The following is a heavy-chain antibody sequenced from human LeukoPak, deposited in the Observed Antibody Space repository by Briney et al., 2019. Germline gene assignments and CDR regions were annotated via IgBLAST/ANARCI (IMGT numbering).Heavy chain of an antibody. D-gene: IGHD4-17*01. Sequence: GGSLRLSCAASGFIFSDYVMNWVRQAPGKGLEWVSRIKSDGSSTSYADFVKGRFTISRDNAKNTLYLQMNSLRAEDTAVYYCARGDPTVTTTGSGGLDIWGQGTMVTVSS. V-gene: IGHV3-74*01. CDR2: IKSDGSST. J-gene: IGHJ3*02. CDR1: GFIFSDYV. CDR3: ARGDPTVTTTGSGGLDI.